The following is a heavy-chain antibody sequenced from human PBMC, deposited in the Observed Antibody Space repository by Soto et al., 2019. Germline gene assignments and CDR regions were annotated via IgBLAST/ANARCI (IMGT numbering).Heavy chain of an antibody. J-gene: IGHJ4*02. CDR1: GGSISSGDYY. V-gene: IGHV4-31*03. CDR3: ARVTIGGGGQKFDY. CDR2: IYYSGST. D-gene: IGHD2-21*01. Sequence: QVQLQESGPGLVKPSQTLSLTCTVSGGSISSGDYYWSWIRQHPGKGLAWIGYIYYSGSTYYNPSLKSRVTISVDTSKNQFSLKLSSVTAADTAVYYCARVTIGGGGQKFDYWGQGTLVTVSS.